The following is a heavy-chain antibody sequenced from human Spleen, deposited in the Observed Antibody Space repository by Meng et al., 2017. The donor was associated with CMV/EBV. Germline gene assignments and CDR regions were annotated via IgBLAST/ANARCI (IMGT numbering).Heavy chain of an antibody. CDR2: INPSGGST. CDR3: ARVQTPYSSGWQVVKYFDY. J-gene: IGHJ4*02. V-gene: IGHV1-46*01. CDR1: EYTFTSYY. D-gene: IGHD6-19*01. Sequence: ASVKVSCKASEYTFTSYYMHWVRQAPGQGLEWMGIINPSGGSTSYAQNFQGRATMTRDTSTSTVYMELSSLRSEDTAVYYCARVQTPYSSGWQVVKYFDYWGQGTLVTVSS.